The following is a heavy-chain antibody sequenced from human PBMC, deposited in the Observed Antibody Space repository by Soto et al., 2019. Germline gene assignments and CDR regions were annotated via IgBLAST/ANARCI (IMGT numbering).Heavy chain of an antibody. J-gene: IGHJ4*02. Sequence: QVQLQESGPGLVKPSQTLSLTCSVSGASMHNADYFWAWFRQPAGKGLQWMGYTSYSGRTFYKPSVTTRLTMSADTSKNQFSARLSSATDADSAVYYCARDRAHFYATSGRFDVWGQGRLVTVAS. D-gene: IGHD3-22*01. CDR1: GASMHNADYF. CDR3: ARDRAHFYATSGRFDV. V-gene: IGHV4-30-4*01. CDR2: TSYSGRT.